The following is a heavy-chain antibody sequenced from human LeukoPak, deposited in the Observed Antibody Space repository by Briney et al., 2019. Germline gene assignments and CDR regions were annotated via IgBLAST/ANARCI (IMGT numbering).Heavy chain of an antibody. Sequence: GPTLVKPTQTLTLTCTFSGFSLSTSGVGVGWIRQPPGKALEWLALIYWDDDKRYSPSLKSRLTITKDTSKSQVVLTMTNMDPVDTATYYCAHSPRLLWFGEPCNWFDPWGQGTLVTVSS. D-gene: IGHD3-10*01. V-gene: IGHV2-5*02. CDR3: AHSPRLLWFGEPCNWFDP. CDR2: IYWDDDK. J-gene: IGHJ5*02. CDR1: GFSLSTSGVG.